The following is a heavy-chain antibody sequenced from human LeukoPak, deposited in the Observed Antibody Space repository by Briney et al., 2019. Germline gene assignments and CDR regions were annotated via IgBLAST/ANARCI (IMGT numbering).Heavy chain of an antibody. V-gene: IGHV3-30*18. Sequence: PGGFLRLSCAASGFTFSSYGMHWVRQAPGKGLEWVAVISYDGSNKYYADSVKGRFTISRDNSKNTLYLQMNSLRAEDTAVYYCAKSLEYYFDYWGQGTLVTVSS. CDR3: AKSLEYYFDY. J-gene: IGHJ4*02. CDR2: ISYDGSNK. CDR1: GFTFSSYG.